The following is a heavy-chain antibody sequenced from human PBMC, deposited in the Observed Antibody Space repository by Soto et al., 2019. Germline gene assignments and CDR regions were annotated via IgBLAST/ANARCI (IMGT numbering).Heavy chain of an antibody. Sequence: PSETLSLTCTVSGGSISSGGYYWSWIRQHPGKGLEWIGYIYYSGSTYYNPSLKSRVTISVDTSKNQFSLKLSSVTAADTAVYYCATYTSSYHTYNIWGQGTMVTVSS. CDR3: ATYTSSYHTYNI. CDR1: GGSISSGGYY. CDR2: IYYSGST. D-gene: IGHD3-10*01. J-gene: IGHJ3*02. V-gene: IGHV4-31*03.